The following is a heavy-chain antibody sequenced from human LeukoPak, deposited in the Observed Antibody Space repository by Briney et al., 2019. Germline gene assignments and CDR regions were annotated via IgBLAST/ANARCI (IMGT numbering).Heavy chain of an antibody. CDR2: INHRGST. CDR1: GGSFSGYY. D-gene: IGHD4-23*01. Sequence: SETLSLTCVVYGGSFSGYYWSWIRQPPGKGLEWIGEINHRGSTNYNPSLKSRVTISVDTSKNQFSLRLSSVTAADTAVYYCARDPNYGGNSPFDYWGQGTLVTVSS. V-gene: IGHV4-34*01. CDR3: ARDPNYGGNSPFDY. J-gene: IGHJ4*02.